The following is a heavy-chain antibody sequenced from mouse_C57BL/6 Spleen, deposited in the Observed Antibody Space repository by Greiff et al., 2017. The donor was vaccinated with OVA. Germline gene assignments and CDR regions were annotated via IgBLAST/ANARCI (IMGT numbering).Heavy chain of an antibody. Sequence: VQLVESGAELVRPGASVTLSCKASGYTFTGYEMHWVKQTPVHGLEWIGAIDPETGGTAYNQKFKGKAILTADKSSSTAYLELRSLTSEDAAVYYGTRLSNDAYYAMDYWGQGTSVTVSS. V-gene: IGHV1-15*01. J-gene: IGHJ4*01. CDR3: TRLSNDAYYAMDY. CDR1: GYTFTGYE. CDR2: IDPETGGT. D-gene: IGHD2-12*01.